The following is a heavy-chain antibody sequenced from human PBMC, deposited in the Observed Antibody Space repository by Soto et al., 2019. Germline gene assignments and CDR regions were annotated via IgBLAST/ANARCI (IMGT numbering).Heavy chain of an antibody. CDR1: GFSLSTSGMC. CDR3: ARGVGDLLWKARPYYFDY. J-gene: IGHJ4*02. CDR2: IDWDDDK. Sequence: SGPTLVNPTQTLTLTCTFSGFSLSTSGMCVSWIRQPPGKALEWLALIDWDDDKYYSTSLKIRLTISKDTSKNQVVLTMTNMDPVDTATYYCARGVGDLLWKARPYYFDYWGQGTLVTVSS. D-gene: IGHD3-10*01. V-gene: IGHV2-70*01.